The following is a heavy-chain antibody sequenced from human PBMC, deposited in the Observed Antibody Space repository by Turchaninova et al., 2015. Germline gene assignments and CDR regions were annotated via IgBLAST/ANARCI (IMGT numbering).Heavy chain of an antibody. Sequence: EVQLVESGGGLVQPGRSLRLSCAASGFPFDDYAMHWVRQAPGTGLEWVSGISWKSGSIGYADSGKGLFTISRENAKNSLYLQMNSLRAEDTALYYCAKASGSNYVFDYWGQGTLVTVSS. CDR2: ISWKSGSI. D-gene: IGHD4-11*01. CDR3: AKASGSNYVFDY. J-gene: IGHJ4*02. V-gene: IGHV3-9*01. CDR1: GFPFDDYA.